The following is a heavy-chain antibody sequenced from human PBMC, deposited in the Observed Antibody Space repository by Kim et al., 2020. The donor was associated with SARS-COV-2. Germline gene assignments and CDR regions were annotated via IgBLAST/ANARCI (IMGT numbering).Heavy chain of an antibody. D-gene: IGHD3-22*01. J-gene: IGHJ4*02. V-gene: IGHV3-23*01. Sequence: DPGKGRFTISRDNSRNTLYLQMDSLRAEDTAVYYCAKDTSLSMIVVASFDCWGQGTLVTVSS. CDR3: AKDTSLSMIVVASFDC.